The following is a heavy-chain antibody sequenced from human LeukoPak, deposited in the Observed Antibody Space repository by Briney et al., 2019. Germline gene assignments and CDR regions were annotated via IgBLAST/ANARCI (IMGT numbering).Heavy chain of an antibody. V-gene: IGHV3-11*01. CDR3: ARDFLYSGYDSPLGY. J-gene: IGHJ4*02. D-gene: IGHD5-12*01. Sequence: GILRLSCAASGFTFSDYYMSWIRQAPRKGLEWVSYISSSGSTIYYADSVKGRFTISRDNAKNSLYLQMNSLRAEDTAVYYCARDFLYSGYDSPLGYWGQGTLVTVSS. CDR2: ISSSGSTI. CDR1: GFTFSDYY.